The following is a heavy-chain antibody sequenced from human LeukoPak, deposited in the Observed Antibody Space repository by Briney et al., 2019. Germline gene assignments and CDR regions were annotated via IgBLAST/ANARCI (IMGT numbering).Heavy chain of an antibody. CDR2: INHSGST. V-gene: IGHV4-34*01. Sequence: PSETLSLTCAVYGGSFSGYYWSWIRQPPGKGLEWIGEINHSGSTNYNPSLKSRVTISVDTSKNQFSLKLSSVTAADTAVYYCARRSSPIQLGVNFDYWGQGTLVTVSS. CDR3: ARRSSPIQLGVNFDY. J-gene: IGHJ4*02. CDR1: GGSFSGYY. D-gene: IGHD5-18*01.